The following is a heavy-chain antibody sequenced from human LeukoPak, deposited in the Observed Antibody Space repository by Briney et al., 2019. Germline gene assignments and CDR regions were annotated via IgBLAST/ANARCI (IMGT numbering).Heavy chain of an antibody. V-gene: IGHV1-58*01. CDR1: GFSISNSA. Sequence: SVKVSCEFSGFSISNSAVQWVRQARGQRGEGLGWIIVGSGTTNYAQSLQGRLTITRDMSTNTAYMELSSLRSEDTAVYYCAAERYGGISDCCNFEIWGQGTMVTVSS. CDR2: IIVGSGTT. J-gene: IGHJ3*02. CDR3: AAERYGGISDCCNFEI. D-gene: IGHD4-23*01.